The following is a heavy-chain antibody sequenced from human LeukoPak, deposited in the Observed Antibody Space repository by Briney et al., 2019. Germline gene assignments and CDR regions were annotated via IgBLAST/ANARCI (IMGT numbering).Heavy chain of an antibody. CDR1: GFPFSSYA. Sequence: GGSLRLSCAASGFPFSSYAMSWVRKAPGKGLEWVSYISGNGGTTHYADSVEGRFTISRDNAKNSLYLQMNSLRAEDTAVYYCARLSRLDAFDIWGQGTMVTVSS. D-gene: IGHD3-16*02. V-gene: IGHV3-48*04. CDR3: ARLSRLDAFDI. CDR2: ISGNGGTT. J-gene: IGHJ3*02.